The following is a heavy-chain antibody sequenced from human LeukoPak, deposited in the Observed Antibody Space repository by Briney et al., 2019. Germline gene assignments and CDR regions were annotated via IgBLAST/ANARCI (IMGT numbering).Heavy chain of an antibody. D-gene: IGHD5-18*01. CDR1: GYTFTGYY. CDR2: INPNSGDT. Sequence: GASVKVSCKASGYTFTGYYMHWVRQAPGQGLEWMGWINPNSGDTNFAQRFQGRVTMTRDTSISTVYMELSRLTSDDTAVYYCAKEFIKNSYGFIPCDYWGQGTLVTVSS. V-gene: IGHV1-2*02. J-gene: IGHJ4*02. CDR3: AKEFIKNSYGFIPCDY.